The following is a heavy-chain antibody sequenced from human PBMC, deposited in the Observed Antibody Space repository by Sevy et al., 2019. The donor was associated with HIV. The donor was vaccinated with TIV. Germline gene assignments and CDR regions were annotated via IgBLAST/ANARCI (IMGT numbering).Heavy chain of an antibody. J-gene: IGHJ3*02. CDR1: GDSVSSNSAV. V-gene: IGHV6-1*01. CDR3: ARKDDSVGSFDI. Sequence: SQTLSLTCAISGDSVSSNSAVWNWIRQSPSRGLEWLGRTYYRSKWYNDYTVSVKSRITINPDTSKNLFSLQLNSVTPEDTAMYYCARKDDSVGSFDIWGQGTMVTVSS. D-gene: IGHD3-16*01. CDR2: TYYRSKWYN.